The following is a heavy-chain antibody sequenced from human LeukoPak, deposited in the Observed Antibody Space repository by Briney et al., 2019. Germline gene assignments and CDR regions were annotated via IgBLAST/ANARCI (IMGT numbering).Heavy chain of an antibody. Sequence: GGSLRLSCAASGFTFSSYGMHWVRQAPGKGLEWVAFIRYDGSNKYYADSVKGRFTISRDNSKKMLYLQMNSLRAEDTAVYYCAKEEGDYGDYLIDYWGQGTLVTVSS. CDR3: AKEEGDYGDYLIDY. CDR1: GFTFSSYG. CDR2: IRYDGSNK. V-gene: IGHV3-30*02. J-gene: IGHJ4*02. D-gene: IGHD4-17*01.